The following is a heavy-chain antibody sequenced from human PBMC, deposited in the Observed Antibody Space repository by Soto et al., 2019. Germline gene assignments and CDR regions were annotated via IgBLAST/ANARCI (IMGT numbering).Heavy chain of an antibody. CDR1: GFTFRSYE. Sequence: EVHLVESGGGLVQPGGSLRLSCAASGFTFRSYEMNWVRQAPGKGLEWVAGISSTAGTIYYADPVKGRFTISRDNSKNTLYLQMDSLRAEDTAVYYCANWGKSGSDFWGQGTLVTVSS. D-gene: IGHD3-16*01. CDR2: ISSTAGTI. J-gene: IGHJ4*02. V-gene: IGHV3-23*04. CDR3: ANWGKSGSDF.